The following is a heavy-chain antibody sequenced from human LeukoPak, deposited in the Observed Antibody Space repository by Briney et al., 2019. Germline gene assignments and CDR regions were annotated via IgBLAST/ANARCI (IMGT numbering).Heavy chain of an antibody. CDR2: IRYDGSNK. CDR3: AKGYYYDCSGYPGY. Sequence: GGSLRLSCAASGFTFSSYGMHWVRQAPGKGLEWVAFIRYDGSNKYYADSVKGRFTISRDNSKNTLYLQMNSLRAEDTAVYYCAKGYYYDCSGYPGYWGQGTLVTVSS. J-gene: IGHJ4*02. CDR1: GFTFSSYG. D-gene: IGHD3-22*01. V-gene: IGHV3-30*02.